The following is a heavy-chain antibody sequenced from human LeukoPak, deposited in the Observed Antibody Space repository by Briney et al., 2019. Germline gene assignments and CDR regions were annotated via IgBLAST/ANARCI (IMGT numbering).Heavy chain of an antibody. V-gene: IGHV4-59*01. CDR3: ARGLYSGSYLFDY. J-gene: IGHJ4*02. CDR1: GGSISSYY. Sequence: SETLSLTCTVSGGSISSYYWSWIRQPPGKGLEWIGYIYYSGSTNYNPSLKSRVTISVDTSKNQFSLKLSSVTAADTAVYYCARGLYSGSYLFDYWGQGTLVTVSS. D-gene: IGHD1-26*01. CDR2: IYYSGST.